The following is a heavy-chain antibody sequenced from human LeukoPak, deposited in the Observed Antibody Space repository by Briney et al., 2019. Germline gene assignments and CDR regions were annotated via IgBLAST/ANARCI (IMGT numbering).Heavy chain of an antibody. J-gene: IGHJ4*02. CDR3: AREVMDNTRFDY. CDR2: ISAYNGNT. V-gene: IGHV1-18*01. Sequence: ASVKVSCKASGYTFTSYGISWVRQAPGQGLEWMGWISAYNGNTNYAQKPQGRVTMTTDTSTSTAYMELRSLRSDDTAVYYCAREVMDNTRFDYWGQGTLVPLSS. CDR1: GYTFTSYG. D-gene: IGHD2-2*03.